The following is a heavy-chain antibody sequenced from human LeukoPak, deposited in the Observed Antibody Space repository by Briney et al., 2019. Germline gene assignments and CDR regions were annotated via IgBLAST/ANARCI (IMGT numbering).Heavy chain of an antibody. J-gene: IGHJ4*02. CDR2: ISGSGGST. Sequence: GGSLRLSCAASGFTFSSYAMSWVRQAPGKGLEWVSAISGSGGSTYYADSVKGRFTISRDNSKNTLYLQMNSLGAEDTAVYYCAKYKSGSLTYFDYWGQGTLVTVSS. CDR3: AKYKSGSLTYFDY. V-gene: IGHV3-23*01. D-gene: IGHD1-26*01. CDR1: GFTFSSYA.